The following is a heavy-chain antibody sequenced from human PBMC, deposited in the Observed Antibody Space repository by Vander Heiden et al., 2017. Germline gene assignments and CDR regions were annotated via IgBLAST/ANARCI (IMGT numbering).Heavy chain of an antibody. CDR2: IYYSGST. J-gene: IGHJ6*02. V-gene: IGHV4-31*03. CDR1: GGSISSGGYY. CDR3: AIDRDDYVYGMDV. Sequence: QVQLQESGPGLVKPSQTLSLTCTVSGGSISSGGYYWSWIRQHPGKGLEWIGYIYYSGSTYYNPSLKSRVTISVDTSKNQFSLKLSSVTAADSAVYYCAIDRDDYVYGMDVWGQGTTVTVSS. D-gene: IGHD3-16*01.